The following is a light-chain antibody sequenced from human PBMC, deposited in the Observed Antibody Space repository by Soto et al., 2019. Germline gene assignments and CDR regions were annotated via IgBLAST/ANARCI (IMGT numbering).Light chain of an antibody. CDR2: GNN. J-gene: IGLJ3*02. CDR1: SSNIGAGYD. CDR3: QSYDSSLSGWV. Sequence: QSVLTQPPSVSGAPGQRVTIYCTGSSSNIGAGYDVHWYQQLPGTAPKLLIYGNNNRPSGVPDRFSDSKSGTSASLAITGLQAEDEADYYCQSYDSSLSGWVFGGGTKLTVL. V-gene: IGLV1-40*01.